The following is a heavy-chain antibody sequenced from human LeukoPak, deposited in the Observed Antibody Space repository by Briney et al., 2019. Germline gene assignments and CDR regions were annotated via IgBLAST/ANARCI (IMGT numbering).Heavy chain of an antibody. CDR3: ARANFLYCSSSTCLFDY. CDR2: INPNDGDT. CDR1: GYTFTDYY. V-gene: IGHV1-2*02. Sequence: GASVKVSCKASGYTFTDYYMHWVRQAPRQGFEWMGWINPNDGDTNCAQKFQGRVTMTRDTSISTAHMEVSRLRSDDTAVYYCARANFLYCSSSTCLFDYWGQGTLVTVSS. J-gene: IGHJ4*02. D-gene: IGHD2-2*01.